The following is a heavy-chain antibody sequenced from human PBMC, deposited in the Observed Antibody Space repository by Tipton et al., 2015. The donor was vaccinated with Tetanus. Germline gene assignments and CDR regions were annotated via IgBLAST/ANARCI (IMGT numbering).Heavy chain of an antibody. CDR2: ITFDGSTK. J-gene: IGHJ4*02. Sequence: SLRLSCAASGFTFSRYAMHWVRQAPGKGLEWVAVITFDGSTKYYADSVKGRFTLSRDNSQNTVHLQMSSLKVEDTAVYYCARDRHSYESSGYYLFDNWGQGTLVTVSA. CDR1: GFTFSRYA. V-gene: IGHV3-30-3*01. D-gene: IGHD3-22*01. CDR3: ARDRHSYESSGYYLFDN.